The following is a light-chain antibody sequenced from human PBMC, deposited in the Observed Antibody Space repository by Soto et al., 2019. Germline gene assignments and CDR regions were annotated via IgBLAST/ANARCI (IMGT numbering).Light chain of an antibody. J-gene: IGKJ1*01. V-gene: IGKV1-5*01. CDR1: QNINNW. Sequence: DIQMTQSPSTLSASVGDRVTITCRASQNINNWIAWYQQQPGKAPKFLIYDASTLESGVPSRFSGSGFGTEFSLTITSLQPDDFGSYYCQHMRTFGQGTKVEIK. CDR3: QHMRT. CDR2: DAS.